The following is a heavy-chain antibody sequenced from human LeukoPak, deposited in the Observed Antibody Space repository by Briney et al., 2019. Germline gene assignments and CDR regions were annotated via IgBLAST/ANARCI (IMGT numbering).Heavy chain of an antibody. D-gene: IGHD6-19*01. Sequence: PGGSLRLSCAASGFIFSSYAMSWVRQAPGKGLEWVSTISGSGGSTYYADSVKGRFTISRDNSKNTVYLQMNSLRAEDTAVYYCAKGSSGWQMDFDYWGQGTLVTVSS. CDR2: ISGSGGST. CDR3: AKGSSGWQMDFDY. CDR1: GFIFSSYA. J-gene: IGHJ4*02. V-gene: IGHV3-23*01.